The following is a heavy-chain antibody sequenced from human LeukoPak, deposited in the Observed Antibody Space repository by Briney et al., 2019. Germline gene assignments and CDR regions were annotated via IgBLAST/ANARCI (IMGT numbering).Heavy chain of an antibody. Sequence: PGGSLRLSCAASGFTFSSYEMNWVRQAPGKGLEWVAFIRYDGSNKYYADSVKGRFTISRDNSKNTLYLQMNSLRAEDTAVYYCASSSSWYSAWGQGTLVTVSS. V-gene: IGHV3-30*02. CDR2: IRYDGSNK. CDR3: ASSSSWYSA. J-gene: IGHJ5*02. CDR1: GFTFSSYE. D-gene: IGHD6-13*01.